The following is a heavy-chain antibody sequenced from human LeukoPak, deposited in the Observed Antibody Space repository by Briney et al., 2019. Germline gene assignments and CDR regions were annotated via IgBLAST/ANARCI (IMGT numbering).Heavy chain of an antibody. Sequence: GRSLRLSCAASGFTFSTYAMHWVRQAPGKGLEWVAVISYDGSNKYYADSVKGRFTSSRDNSKNTLYLQMNSLRAEDTAVYYCASLWFGELDWGQGTLVTVSS. CDR2: ISYDGSNK. CDR1: GFTFSTYA. CDR3: ASLWFGELD. V-gene: IGHV3-30*04. J-gene: IGHJ4*02. D-gene: IGHD3-10*01.